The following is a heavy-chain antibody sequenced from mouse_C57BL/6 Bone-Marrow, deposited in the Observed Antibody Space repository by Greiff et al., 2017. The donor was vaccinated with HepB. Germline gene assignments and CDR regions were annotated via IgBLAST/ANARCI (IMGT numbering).Heavy chain of an antibody. V-gene: IGHV2-2*01. CDR2: IWSGGST. CDR3: ARGPFDY. CDR1: GFSLTSYG. Sequence: VMLVESGPGLVQPSQCLSITCTVSGFSLTSYGVHWVRQSPGKGLEWLGVIWSGGSTDYNAAFISRLSISKDNSKSQVFFKMNSLQADDTAIYYCARGPFDYWGQGTTLTVSS. J-gene: IGHJ2*01.